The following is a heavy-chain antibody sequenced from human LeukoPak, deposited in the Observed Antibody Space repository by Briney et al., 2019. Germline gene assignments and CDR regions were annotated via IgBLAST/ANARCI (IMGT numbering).Heavy chain of an antibody. CDR1: GGSISAISGGPYY. CDR2: GHYSGNT. D-gene: IGHD2-15*01. Sequence: SETLSLTCTVSGGSISAISGGPYYWGWIRQPPGKGLEWIGSGHYSGNTYNPSLKSRVTISVDTSKNQFSLKLSSVTAADTAVYYCASLNCSGGSCYPDYWGQGTLVTVSS. J-gene: IGHJ4*02. V-gene: IGHV4-39*01. CDR3: ASLNCSGGSCYPDY.